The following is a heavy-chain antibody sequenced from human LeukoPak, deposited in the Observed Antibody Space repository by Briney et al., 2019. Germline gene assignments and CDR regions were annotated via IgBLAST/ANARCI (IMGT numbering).Heavy chain of an antibody. CDR3: ARGSAGIFWFDP. CDR1: GGTFSSYA. V-gene: IGHV1-69*04. CDR2: IIPILGIA. Sequence: SVKVSCKASGGTFSSYAISWLRQAPGQGLEWMGRIIPILGIANYARKFQGRVTITADKSTSTAYMELSSLRSEDTAVYYCARGSAGIFWFDPWGQGTLVTVSS. D-gene: IGHD6-13*01. J-gene: IGHJ5*02.